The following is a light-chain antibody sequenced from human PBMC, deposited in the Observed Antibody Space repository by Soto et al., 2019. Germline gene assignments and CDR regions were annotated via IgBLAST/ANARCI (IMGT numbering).Light chain of an antibody. J-gene: IGKJ5*01. Sequence: DIQLTQSPSFLSASVGDRVRITCRASQGISSYLAWFQQKPGRAPNLLIYGASTLQSGVPSRFSGSGSGTDFTLTISNLQPEDFATYYCQQLNAYPLTFGQGTRLEI. CDR1: QGISSY. V-gene: IGKV1-9*01. CDR2: GAS. CDR3: QQLNAYPLT.